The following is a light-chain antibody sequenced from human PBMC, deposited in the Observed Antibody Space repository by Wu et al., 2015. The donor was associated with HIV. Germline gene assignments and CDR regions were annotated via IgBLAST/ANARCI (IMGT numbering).Light chain of an antibody. J-gene: IGKJ1*01. CDR2: GAS. V-gene: IGKV3-20*01. CDR3: QQYDISPWT. CDR1: QSVSSSY. Sequence: ETVLTQSPGTLSLSPGERATLSCRASQSVSSSYLAWYQQQPGQAPRLLIYGASSRATGIPDRFSGSGSGTDFTLIISRVEPEDFAVYYCQQYDISPWTFGQGTKVEIK.